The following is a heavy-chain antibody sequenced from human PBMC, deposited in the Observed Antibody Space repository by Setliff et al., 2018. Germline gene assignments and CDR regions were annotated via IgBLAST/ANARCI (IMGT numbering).Heavy chain of an antibody. Sequence: SETLSLTCTVSGGSIRNYYWSWIRQPPGKGLEWIGYVYYTGSTNYNPSLKSRVTISVDPSKNQVSLKLKSATTADTAVYYCARDRTAYSYGLDVWGQGTTVTVSS. CDR3: ARDRTAYSYGLDV. J-gene: IGHJ6*02. D-gene: IGHD5-18*01. CDR1: GGSIRNYY. V-gene: IGHV4-59*01. CDR2: VYYTGST.